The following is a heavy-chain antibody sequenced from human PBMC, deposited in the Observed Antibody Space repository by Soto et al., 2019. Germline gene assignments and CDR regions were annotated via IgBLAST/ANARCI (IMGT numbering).Heavy chain of an antibody. V-gene: IGHV3-48*03. J-gene: IGHJ4*02. CDR2: ISADGSVT. D-gene: IGHD3-3*01. CDR1: GFTFRSYE. Sequence: EVQLVESGGGLVQPGGSLTLSCAASGFTFRSYEMHGVRQPPGKGLQWISYISADGSVTYYADSVRGRFTISRDNARNSLSLQMNSLRADDTAIYYCVRDLHEPLPADVLRVTKWGQGTQVTVSS. CDR3: VRDLHEPLPADVLRVTK.